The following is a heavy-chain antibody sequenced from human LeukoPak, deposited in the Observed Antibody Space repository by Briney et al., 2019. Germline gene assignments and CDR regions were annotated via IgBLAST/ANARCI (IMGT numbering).Heavy chain of an antibody. D-gene: IGHD3-10*01. Sequence: GASVKVSCKTSGYTFTGFYIHWVRQAPGQGLEWMGWTNPNTGATNFAQKFQGRVTMTTDTSVSTAYMDLRRLRFDDTAVYYCAREGDYNGSGRGDSWGQGSLVVVSS. V-gene: IGHV1-2*02. J-gene: IGHJ4*02. CDR2: TNPNTGAT. CDR1: GYTFTGFY. CDR3: AREGDYNGSGRGDS.